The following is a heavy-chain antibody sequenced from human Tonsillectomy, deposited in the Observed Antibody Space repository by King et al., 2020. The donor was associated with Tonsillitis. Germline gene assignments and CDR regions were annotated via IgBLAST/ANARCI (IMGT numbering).Heavy chain of an antibody. V-gene: IGHV3-66*01. J-gene: IGHJ4*02. CDR3: ARGKTFDY. Sequence: VQLVESGGNLVQPGGSLRLSCTASGFTVSSDYMSWVRQAPGKGLEWVSIIYSGGTQYYEDSVKDRFTISTDNSKNTQYLQMNSLRAEDTAVYYCARGKTFDYWGQGTLVTVSS. CDR2: IYSGGTQ. CDR1: GFTVSSDY.